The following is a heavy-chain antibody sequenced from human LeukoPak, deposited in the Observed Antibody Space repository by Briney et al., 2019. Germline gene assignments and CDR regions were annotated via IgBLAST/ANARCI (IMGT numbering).Heavy chain of an antibody. Sequence: PSQTLSLTCTVSGDSISSGGYYWSWIRQHPGKGLEWIGYINYSGSTYYNPSLKSRVTISVDTSKNQFSLNLSSVTAADTAVYYCARGDGYNNDYWGQGTLVTVSS. CDR3: ARGDGYNNDY. D-gene: IGHD5-24*01. CDR1: GDSISSGGYY. CDR2: INYSGST. J-gene: IGHJ4*02. V-gene: IGHV4-31*03.